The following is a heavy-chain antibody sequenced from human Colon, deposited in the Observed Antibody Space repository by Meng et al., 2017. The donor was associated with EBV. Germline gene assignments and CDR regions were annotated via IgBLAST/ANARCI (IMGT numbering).Heavy chain of an antibody. J-gene: IGHJ4*02. CDR3: VRVRVIPADVGFDY. V-gene: IGHV4-4*02. CDR1: CGFIRPGDW. D-gene: IGHD2-2*01. CDR2: IYRGGGT. Sequence: VQRLLSGLGLVELSGTLFLCCVVSCGFIRPGDWGGWVRQPSGKGLGWIGEIYRGGGTNYNPSFKSRVTISVDTSNNHFSLNLSYVTAAETAVYYCVRVRVIPADVGFDYWGQGTLVTVSS.